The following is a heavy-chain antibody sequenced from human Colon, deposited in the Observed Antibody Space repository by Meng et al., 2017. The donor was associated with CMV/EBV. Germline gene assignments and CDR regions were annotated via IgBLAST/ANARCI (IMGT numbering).Heavy chain of an antibody. J-gene: IGHJ4*02. V-gene: IGHV1-69*10. CDR2: IVPYIGIP. D-gene: IGHD3-10*01. CDR3: VREGITAFDY. CDR1: GYTFTGYY. Sequence: SVKVSCKASGYTFTGYYLHWVRQAPGQGPEWMGRIVPYIGIPNYAQRFQGRVTISADKSTTTAYLELGSLRVEDTAVYYCVREGITAFDYWGPGTLVTVSS.